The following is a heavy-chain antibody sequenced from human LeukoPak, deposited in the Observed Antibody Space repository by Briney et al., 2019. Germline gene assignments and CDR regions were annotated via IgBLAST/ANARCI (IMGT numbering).Heavy chain of an antibody. V-gene: IGHV1-69*13. D-gene: IGHD3-22*01. J-gene: IGHJ5*02. Sequence: SVKVSCKASGGTFSSYAISWVRQAPGLGLEWMGGIIPIFGTANYAQKFQGRVTITADESTSTAYMELSSLRSEDTAVYYCARSDSSGNDRWFDPWGQGTLVTVSS. CDR1: GGTFSSYA. CDR2: IIPIFGTA. CDR3: ARSDSSGNDRWFDP.